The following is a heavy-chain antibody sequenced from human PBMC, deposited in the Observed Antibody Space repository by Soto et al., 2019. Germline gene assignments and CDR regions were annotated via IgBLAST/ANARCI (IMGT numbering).Heavy chain of an antibody. J-gene: IGHJ5*02. CDR3: AKDWGSSGWFNWFDP. CDR1: GFTLSNTG. CDR2: ISHDGSNT. D-gene: IGHD6-19*01. V-gene: IGHV3-30*18. Sequence: QVQLVESGGGVVQPGRSLRLSCVASGFTLSNTGMHWVRQAPGKGREWVAMISHDGSNTYYGDSVKGRFTISRDNSWNTLYLQMDSLRPEDTSVYYCAKDWGSSGWFNWFDPWGQGTLVTVSS.